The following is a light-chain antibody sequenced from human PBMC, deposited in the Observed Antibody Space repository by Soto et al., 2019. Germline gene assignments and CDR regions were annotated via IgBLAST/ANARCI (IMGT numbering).Light chain of an antibody. Sequence: DIQMTQSPSSLSASVGDRVTITCRASQSISSYLNWYQQKPGKAPNLLIYAASTLQSGVPSRFSGGGSGTDFPLPIPSLHPEVLATYSCQQSYPPPLPFGGGTKVEIK. V-gene: IGKV1-39*01. CDR3: QQSYPPPLP. CDR1: QSISSY. J-gene: IGKJ4*01. CDR2: AAS.